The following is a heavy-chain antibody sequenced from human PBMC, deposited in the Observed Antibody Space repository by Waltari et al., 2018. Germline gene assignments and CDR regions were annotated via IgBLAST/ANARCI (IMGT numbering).Heavy chain of an antibody. CDR2: CIPLVGTT. CDR1: GGTFSSYA. J-gene: IGHJ5*02. D-gene: IGHD3-3*01. Sequence: QVQLEQSGAEVKKPGSSVTVSCKASGGTFSSYAITWVRPAPGQGLEWLGGCIPLVGTTEYAKKYQGKVTITADESTSTASMELSSLRSEETAVDYCAKTEVLARAVYGWFDPWGQGTLVTVSS. CDR3: AKTEVLARAVYGWFDP. V-gene: IGHV1-69*01.